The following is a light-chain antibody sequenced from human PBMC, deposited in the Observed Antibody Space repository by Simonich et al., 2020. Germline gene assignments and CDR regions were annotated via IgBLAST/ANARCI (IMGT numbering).Light chain of an antibody. J-gene: IGLJ2*01. V-gene: IGLV2-23*01. CDR1: SSDVGSYHL. CDR3: CSYAGSSTSVV. CDR2: EGS. Sequence: QSALTQPASVSGSPGQSITISCTGTSSDVGSYHLVSWYQQHPGKAPKLMIYEGSKRPSGVTHLSSGSKSGNTASLTISGLQAEDEADYYCCSYAGSSTSVVFGGGTKLTVL.